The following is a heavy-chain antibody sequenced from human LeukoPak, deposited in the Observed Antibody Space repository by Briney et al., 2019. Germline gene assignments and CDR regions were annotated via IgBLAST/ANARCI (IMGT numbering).Heavy chain of an antibody. J-gene: IGHJ4*02. Sequence: PGESLRLSCAASGFTFSSYEMNWVRQAPGKGLEWVSYISTSGNTIYYADSVKGRFTISRDNAKNSLYLQMNSLRAEDTAIYYCARGYRGYSYGYDYWGQGTLVTVSS. CDR3: ARGYRGYSYGYDY. CDR2: ISTSGNTI. D-gene: IGHD5-18*01. CDR1: GFTFSSYE. V-gene: IGHV3-48*03.